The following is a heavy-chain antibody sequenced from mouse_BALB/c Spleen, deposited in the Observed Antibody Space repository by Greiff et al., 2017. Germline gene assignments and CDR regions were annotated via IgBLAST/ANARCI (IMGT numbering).Heavy chain of an antibody. D-gene: IGHD4-1*01. J-gene: IGHJ3*01. V-gene: IGHV3-2*02. CDR1: GYSITSDYA. CDR3: ARRGTGPFAY. CDR2: ISYSGST. Sequence: DVKLQESGPGLVKPSQSLSLTCTVTGYSITSDYAWNWIRQFPGNKLEWMGYISYSGSTSYNPSLKSRISITRDTSKNQFFLQLNSVTTEDTATYYCARRGTGPFAYWGQGTLVTVSA.